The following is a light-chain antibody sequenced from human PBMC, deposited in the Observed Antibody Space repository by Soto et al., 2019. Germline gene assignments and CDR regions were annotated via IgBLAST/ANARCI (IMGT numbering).Light chain of an antibody. Sequence: EIVMTRSTATLSVSPGARATLSCRASQSVSSDLAWYHQKPGQAPRLLIYGASTRAAGIPARFSGSGSGTEFTLTINSLQSEDFAVYYCQQYNTWPRTFGQGTKVDIK. V-gene: IGKV3-15*01. CDR3: QQYNTWPRT. CDR2: GAS. J-gene: IGKJ1*01. CDR1: QSVSSD.